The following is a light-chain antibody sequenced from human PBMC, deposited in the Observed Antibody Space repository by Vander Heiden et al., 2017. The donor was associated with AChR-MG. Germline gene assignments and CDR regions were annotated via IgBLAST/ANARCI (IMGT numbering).Light chain of an antibody. J-gene: IGKJ4*01. CDR1: QSIRNY. CDR3: QQSYRTPFT. V-gene: IGKV1-39*01. CDR2: EAS. Sequence: DIQITQSPSSLSASVGGRVTITCRASQSIRNYLNWYQQKPGKAPKLLIYEASSLRSGVPSRFSGGGSGTDFTLSISSPQPEDFATYYCQQSYRTPFTFGGGTK.